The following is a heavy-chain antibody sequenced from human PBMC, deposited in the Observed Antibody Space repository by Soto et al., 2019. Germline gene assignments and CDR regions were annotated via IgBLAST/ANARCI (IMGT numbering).Heavy chain of an antibody. CDR1: GGSFNGYY. CDR3: ARGGPYYYDSSGYSDWFDP. Sequence: SETLSLTCAVYGGSFNGYYWSWIRQPPGKGLEWIGEINHSGSTNYNPSLKSRVTISVDTSKNQFSLKLSSVTAADTAVYYCARGGPYYYDSSGYSDWFDPWGQGTLVTVSS. D-gene: IGHD3-22*01. J-gene: IGHJ5*02. CDR2: INHSGST. V-gene: IGHV4-34*01.